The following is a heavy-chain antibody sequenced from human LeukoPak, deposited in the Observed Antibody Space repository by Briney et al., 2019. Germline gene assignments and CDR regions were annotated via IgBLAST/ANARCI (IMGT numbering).Heavy chain of an antibody. CDR2: ISSSSSYT. V-gene: IGHV3-11*06. Sequence: PGGSLRLSCAASGFTFSDYYMSWIRQAPGKGLEWVSYISSSSSYTNYADSVKGRFTISRDNAKNSLYLQMNSLRAEDTAVYYCASYIVATMGYFDHWGQGTLVTVSS. CDR3: ASYIVATMGYFDH. J-gene: IGHJ4*02. D-gene: IGHD5-12*01. CDR1: GFTFSDYY.